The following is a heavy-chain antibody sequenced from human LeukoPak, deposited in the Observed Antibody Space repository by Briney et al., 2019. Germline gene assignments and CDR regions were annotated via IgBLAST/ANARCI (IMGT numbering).Heavy chain of an antibody. CDR1: GFTFSSYE. D-gene: IGHD3-9*01. V-gene: IGHV3-48*03. CDR2: ISSSGSTI. CDR3: ARDSDILTGYGDFDY. J-gene: IGHJ4*02. Sequence: HPGGFLRLSCAASGFTFSSYEMNWVRQAPGKGLEWVSYISSSGSTIYYADSVKGRFTISRDNAKNSLYLQMNSLRAEDTAVYYCARDSDILTGYGDFDYWGQGTLVTVSS.